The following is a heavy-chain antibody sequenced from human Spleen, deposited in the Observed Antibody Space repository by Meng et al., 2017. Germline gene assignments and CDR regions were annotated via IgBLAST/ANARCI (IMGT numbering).Heavy chain of an antibody. V-gene: IGHV1-3*01. J-gene: IGHJ4*02. CDR3: ARGTYSSGWYPMRADDHIED. Sequence: ASVKVSCKASGYTFTSYAMHWVRQAPGQRLEWMGWINAGNGNTKYSQKFQGRVTITRDTSASTADMELSSLRSEDTAVYYCARGTYSSGWYPMRADDHIEDWGPGTLVTVSS. CDR2: INAGNGNT. D-gene: IGHD6-19*01. CDR1: GYTFTSYA.